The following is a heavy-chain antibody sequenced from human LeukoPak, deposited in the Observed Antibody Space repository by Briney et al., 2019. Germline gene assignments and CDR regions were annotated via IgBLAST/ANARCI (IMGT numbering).Heavy chain of an antibody. V-gene: IGHV3-48*03. CDR2: ISSTGNTI. CDR1: GFIFSNYE. D-gene: IGHD3-22*01. CDR3: ARTRETNYDSSGYRAGYFDY. Sequence: GGSLRLSCAVSGFIFSNYEMNWVRQAPGKGLEWVSYISSTGNTIYYAESVKGRFTISRDNSKNTLYLQMNSLRAEDTAVYYCARTRETNYDSSGYRAGYFDYWGQGTLVTVSS. J-gene: IGHJ4*02.